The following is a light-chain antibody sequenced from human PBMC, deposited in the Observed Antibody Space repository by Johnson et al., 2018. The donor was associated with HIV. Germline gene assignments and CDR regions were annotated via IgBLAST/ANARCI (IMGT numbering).Light chain of an antibody. J-gene: IGLJ1*01. CDR2: EKN. CDR1: TSNIGNNY. Sequence: QAVLTQPPSMSAAPGQKVTISCSGSTSNIGNNYVSWYQQLPGTAPKLLIYEKNKRPSSIPDRFSGSKSGTSATLDITGLQTGDEADYYCGTWDSSLSAYVFGTGTRVTGL. V-gene: IGLV1-51*02. CDR3: GTWDSSLSAYV.